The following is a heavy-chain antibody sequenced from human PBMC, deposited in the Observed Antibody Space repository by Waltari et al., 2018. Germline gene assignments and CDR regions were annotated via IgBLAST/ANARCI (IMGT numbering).Heavy chain of an antibody. D-gene: IGHD1-26*01. CDR3: ARDRGRGLYLDS. CDR2: IHGTGKT. V-gene: IGHV4-4*02. J-gene: IGHJ4*02. CDR1: GDSVSHNFW. Sequence: QLQLQQSGPGLVKPSESLFLSCAVSGDSVSHNFWWSSVRQPPGKGLEWIGQIHGTGKTNYNPSLESRVTVSMDTSNNQFSLRVTSPTAADTAVYFCARDRGRGLYLDSWGQGTLVTVS.